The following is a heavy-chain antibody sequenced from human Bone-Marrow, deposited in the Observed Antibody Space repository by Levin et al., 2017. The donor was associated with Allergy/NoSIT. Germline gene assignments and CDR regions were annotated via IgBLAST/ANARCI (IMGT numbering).Heavy chain of an antibody. V-gene: IGHV4-61*03. J-gene: IGHJ5*01. D-gene: IGHD5-12*01. CDR3: ARDGGYSYGFDS. Sequence: SQTLSLPCTVSGASVSSGSQYWRWIRQPPGKGLEWIGYIYYTGSTNYSPSLKTRVTISVDTSKNHFFLNLSSVTAADTAVYYCARDGGYSYGFDSWGQGTLVTVS. CDR2: IYYTGST. CDR1: GASVSSGSQY.